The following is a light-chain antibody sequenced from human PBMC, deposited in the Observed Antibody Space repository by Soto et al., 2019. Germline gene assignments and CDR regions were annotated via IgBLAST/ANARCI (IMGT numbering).Light chain of an antibody. CDR1: QSVSSY. V-gene: IGKV3-15*01. J-gene: IGKJ5*01. Sequence: EIVMTQSPVTLSVSPGEGATLSCRASQSVSSYLAWYQHKRGQAPRLLIYGASTRATGIPVRFSGSGSGTEFTLTISSLQSEDFAVYFCQQNSNWPLITFGQGTRLEIK. CDR2: GAS. CDR3: QQNSNWPLIT.